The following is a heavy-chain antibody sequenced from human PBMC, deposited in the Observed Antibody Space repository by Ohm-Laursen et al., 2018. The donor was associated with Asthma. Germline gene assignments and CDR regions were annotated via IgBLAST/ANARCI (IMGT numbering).Heavy chain of an antibody. V-gene: IGHV3-30*03. CDR3: ARIGPEWELPGRESSLHH. D-gene: IGHD1-26*01. CDR2: ISFDGSNK. J-gene: IGHJ1*01. CDR1: GFTFTSYG. Sequence: SLRLSCAASGFTFTSYGIHWVRPAPGKALEWVAVISFDGSNKYYADSVKGRFTISRDNSKNTLYLQMNSLRAEDTALYYCARIGPEWELPGRESSLHHWGEGTLATVSS.